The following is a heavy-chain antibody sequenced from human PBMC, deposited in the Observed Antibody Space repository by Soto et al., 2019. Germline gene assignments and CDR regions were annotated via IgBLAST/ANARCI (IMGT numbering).Heavy chain of an antibody. V-gene: IGHV4-31*03. CDR1: GGSISSGGYY. CDR2: IYYSGST. CDR3: ARVYCSSTSCFEP. J-gene: IGHJ5*02. Sequence: QVQLQESGPGLVKPSQTLSLTCTVSGGSISSGGYYWSWIRQHPGKGLEWIGYIYYSGSTHYNSSLTGRVTISVDTSKNQFSLKLCSVTAADTAVYYCARVYCSSTSCFEPWCQGTLVTVSS. D-gene: IGHD2-2*01.